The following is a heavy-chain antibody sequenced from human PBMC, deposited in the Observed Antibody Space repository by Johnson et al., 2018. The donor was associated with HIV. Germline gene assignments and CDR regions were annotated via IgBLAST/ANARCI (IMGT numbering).Heavy chain of an antibody. J-gene: IGHJ3*02. V-gene: IGHV3-7*01. CDR2: IKEDGGER. Sequence: VQLVESGGGVVRPGESLRISCVASGFKFYEYDVSWVRQVPGKGLEWVANIKEDGGERYYVDSVKGRFTISRDNAKNSLYLQMNSLRAEDTAVYYCAREGIGGGAFDIWGQGTMVTVSS. CDR1: GFKFYEYD. CDR3: AREGIGGGAFDI.